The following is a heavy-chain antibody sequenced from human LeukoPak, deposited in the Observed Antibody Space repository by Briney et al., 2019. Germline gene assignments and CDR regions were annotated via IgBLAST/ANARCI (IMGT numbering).Heavy chain of an antibody. D-gene: IGHD1-26*01. J-gene: IGHJ4*02. CDR3: ARRTRGGVGGYYFDY. CDR2: IYSSGST. Sequence: SETLSLTCNVSGVSISSSSYYWGWIRQPPGKGLEWIGSIYSSGSTYYNSSLKSRVTISVDTSKNQVSLKLSSVTAADTAVYYCARRTRGGVGGYYFDYWGQGTLVTVSS. CDR1: GVSISSSSYY. V-gene: IGHV4-39*07.